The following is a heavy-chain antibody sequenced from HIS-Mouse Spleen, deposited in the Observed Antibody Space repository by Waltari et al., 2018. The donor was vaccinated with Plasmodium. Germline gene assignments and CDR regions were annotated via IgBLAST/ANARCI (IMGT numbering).Heavy chain of an antibody. Sequence: QVQLQQWGAGLLKPSETLSLTCAVYGGSFSGYYWRWIRRPPGKGLEWIGEINHSGSTNYNPSLKSRVTISVDTSKNQFSLKLSSVTAADTAVYYCARGRRIVVVTAPRGFFDYWGQGTLVTVSS. CDR2: INHSGST. J-gene: IGHJ4*02. CDR1: GGSFSGYY. D-gene: IGHD2-21*02. V-gene: IGHV4-34*01. CDR3: ARGRRIVVVTAPRGFFDY.